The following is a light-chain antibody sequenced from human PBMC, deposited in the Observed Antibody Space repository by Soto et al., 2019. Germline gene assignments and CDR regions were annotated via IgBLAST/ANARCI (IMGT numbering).Light chain of an antibody. CDR2: AAS. CDR3: QQSLSTPLT. J-gene: IGKJ4*01. CDR1: QSISSY. V-gene: IGKV1-39*01. Sequence: DIQITQSPSSLSSSVAERFTITCRASQSISSYLNWFQQKPGKAPKLLIYAASSLQSGVPSRFSGSGSGTDFTLTISSLQPEDFATYYCQQSLSTPLTFGGGTKVDIK.